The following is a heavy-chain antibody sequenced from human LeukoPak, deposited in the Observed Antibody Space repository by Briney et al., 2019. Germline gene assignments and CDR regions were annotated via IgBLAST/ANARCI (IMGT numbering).Heavy chain of an antibody. D-gene: IGHD3-16*02. CDR2: IVVGSGNT. Sequence: GTSVKVSCKASGFTFTSSAMQWVRQARGQRLEWIGWIVVGSGNTNYAQKSQERVTITRDMSTSTAYMELSSLRSEDTAVYYCAADYDYVWGSYRSPYWGQGTLVTVSS. CDR1: GFTFTSSA. V-gene: IGHV1-58*02. CDR3: AADYDYVWGSYRSPY. J-gene: IGHJ4*02.